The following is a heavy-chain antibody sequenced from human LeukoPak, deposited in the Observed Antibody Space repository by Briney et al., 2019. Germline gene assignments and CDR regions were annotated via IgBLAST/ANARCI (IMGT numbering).Heavy chain of an antibody. D-gene: IGHD2/OR15-2a*01. V-gene: IGHV3-21*01. CDR2: ISTTGDI. J-gene: IGHJ4*02. CDR1: GFTFSSYS. Sequence: GSLRLSCAAYGFTFSSYSMNWGRQAPGKGLEWGAFISTTGDIHYADSVTGRFTISRDNAKNSLYLQMNSLRAEDTAVYYCARTYYFHKSAIFGYWGQGTLVTVSS. CDR3: ARTYYFHKSAIFGY.